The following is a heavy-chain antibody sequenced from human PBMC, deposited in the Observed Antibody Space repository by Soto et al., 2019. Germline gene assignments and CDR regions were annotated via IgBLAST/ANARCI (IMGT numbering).Heavy chain of an antibody. Sequence: PSETLSLTCTVSGRSVSSGSYYWSWIRQPPGKGLEWIGYIYYSGSTNYNPSLKSRVTISVDTSKNQFSLKLSSVTAADTAVYYCARTPFRYYFDYWGQGTLVTVSS. J-gene: IGHJ4*02. CDR1: GRSVSSGSYY. CDR3: ARTPFRYYFDY. V-gene: IGHV4-61*01. CDR2: IYYSGST.